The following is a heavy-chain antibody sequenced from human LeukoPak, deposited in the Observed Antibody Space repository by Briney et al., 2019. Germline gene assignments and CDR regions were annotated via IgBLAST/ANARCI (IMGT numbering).Heavy chain of an antibody. CDR2: IYYSGRT. CDR1: GDSISRSDSY. D-gene: IGHD3-22*01. J-gene: IGHJ1*01. CDR3: ARRRYYDGSGYLE. Sequence: SETLSLTCSVSGDSISRSDSYWDWIRQPPRKGLEWIGTIYYSGRTYYSPSLKSRVAMSVDASNNQFSLNLRSVTAADTAVYYCARRRYYDGSGYLEWGQGTLLSVSS. V-gene: IGHV4-39*01.